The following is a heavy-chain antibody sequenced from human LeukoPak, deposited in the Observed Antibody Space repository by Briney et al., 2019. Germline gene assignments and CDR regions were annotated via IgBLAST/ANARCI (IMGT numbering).Heavy chain of an antibody. CDR2: ISGGGGST. J-gene: IGHJ4*02. D-gene: IGHD3-16*01. CDR1: GFTFTSYS. Sequence: GGSLRLSCAASGFTFTSYSMNWVRQAPGKGLEWVSTISGGGGSTYYADSVKGRFSISRDNSKNTLYLQVNSLRAEDTAVYYCAKGGRWDVTPFDYWGQGTLVTVSS. CDR3: AKGGRWDVTPFDY. V-gene: IGHV3-23*01.